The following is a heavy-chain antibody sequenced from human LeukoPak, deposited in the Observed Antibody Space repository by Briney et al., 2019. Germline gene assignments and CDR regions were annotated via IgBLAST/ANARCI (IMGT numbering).Heavy chain of an antibody. Sequence: GGSLRLSCAASGFTFSSYAMHWVREAPGRGREGVAVISYEGSNKYYADSVKGRFTISRDNSKNTLYLQMKSLRAEATAVYYCARDRNLYYYYGMDVWGQGTTVTVSS. CDR3: ARDRNLYYYYGMDV. CDR2: ISYEGSNK. CDR1: GFTFSSYA. V-gene: IGHV3-30*14. D-gene: IGHD1-14*01. J-gene: IGHJ6*02.